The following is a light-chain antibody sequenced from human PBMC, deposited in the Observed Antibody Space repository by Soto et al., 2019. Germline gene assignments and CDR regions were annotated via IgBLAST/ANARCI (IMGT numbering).Light chain of an antibody. CDR1: QSVSSN. V-gene: IGKV3-15*01. J-gene: IGKJ4*01. CDR3: QQYNSYSPLT. CDR2: GAS. Sequence: EIVMTPSPATLSVSPGERATLSCRASQSVSSNLAWYQQKPGQAPRLLIYGASTRATGIPARFSGSGSGTDFTLTISSLQPDDFATYYCQQYNSYSPLTFGGGTKVDIK.